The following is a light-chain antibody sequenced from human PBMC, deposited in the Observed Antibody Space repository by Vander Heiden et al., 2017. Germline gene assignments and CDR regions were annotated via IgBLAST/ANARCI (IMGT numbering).Light chain of an antibody. CDR3: QQSYSTPT. Sequence: DIQLTQTPPSPSASVGDRVPITCQTSQSISRYLNLYQQKPGKAPKILIYAASTLQSGLPSRFSGSGSGTDFTLTISSLQPEDFATYYCQQSYSTPTFGPGTKVDIK. CDR1: QSISRY. V-gene: IGKV1-39*01. CDR2: AAS. J-gene: IGKJ3*01.